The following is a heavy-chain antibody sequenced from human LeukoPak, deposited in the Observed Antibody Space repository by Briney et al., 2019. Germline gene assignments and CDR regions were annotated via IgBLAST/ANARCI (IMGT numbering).Heavy chain of an antibody. CDR2: LSGSGAIT. V-gene: IGHV3-23*01. Sequence: GGSLRLSCAGSGFTYRPYAMSWVRQAPGKGLEWVSTLSGSGAITYYADSVRGRFTISRDNANNSLYLQMNSLRADDTAVYYCARDQARLTIFGPVDYWGQGTLVTVSS. D-gene: IGHD3-3*01. CDR3: ARDQARLTIFGPVDY. J-gene: IGHJ4*02. CDR1: GFTYRPYA.